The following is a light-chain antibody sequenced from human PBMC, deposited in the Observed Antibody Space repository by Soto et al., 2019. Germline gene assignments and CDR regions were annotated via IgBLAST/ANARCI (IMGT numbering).Light chain of an antibody. CDR2: LDN. J-gene: IGLJ1*01. V-gene: IGLV1-44*01. CDR3: AAWDDSLNGFV. CDR1: RSNIGANT. Sequence: SVLTQPPSASGTPGQRVTISCSGSRSNIGANTVNWYQQLPGTAPKLLIHLDNQRPSGVPDRFSGSKSGTSASLAISGLQSEDEADFYCAAWDDSLNGFVFGTGTKVTVL.